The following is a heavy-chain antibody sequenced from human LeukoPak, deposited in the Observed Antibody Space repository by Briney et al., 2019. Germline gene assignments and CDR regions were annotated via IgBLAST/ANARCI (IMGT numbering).Heavy chain of an antibody. V-gene: IGHV4-59*08. CDR3: ARSYFGSGTFNGFDY. CDR2: IFYTGST. Sequence: SETLSLTCTVSGGSISGYYWSWIRQPPGKGLEWIAYIFYTGSTNYNPSLMSRVAISLDASKNQFSLRLTSVTAADTAVYYCARSYFGSGTFNGFDYWGQGTLVTVSS. J-gene: IGHJ4*02. CDR1: GGSISGYY. D-gene: IGHD3-10*01.